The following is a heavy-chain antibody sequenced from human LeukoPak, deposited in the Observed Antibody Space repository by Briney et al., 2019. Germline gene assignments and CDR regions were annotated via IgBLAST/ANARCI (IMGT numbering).Heavy chain of an antibody. CDR1: GGSISSGGYY. Sequence: SQTLSLTCTVSGGSISSGGYYWSWIRQHPGKGLEWIGYIYYSGSTYYNPSLKSRVTISIDTSKNQFSLKLSSVTAADTAVYYCARGQIVVVPAAISHWFDPWGQGTLVTVSS. V-gene: IGHV4-31*03. J-gene: IGHJ5*02. CDR3: ARGQIVVVPAAISHWFDP. D-gene: IGHD2-2*01. CDR2: IYYSGST.